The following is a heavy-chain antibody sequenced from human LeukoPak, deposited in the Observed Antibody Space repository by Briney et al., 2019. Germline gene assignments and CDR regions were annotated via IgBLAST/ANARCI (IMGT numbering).Heavy chain of an antibody. J-gene: IGHJ4*02. Sequence: ASVKVSCKASGYTFTSYYIHWVRQAPGQGLEWMGIINPSGGSTSYAQKFQGRLTMSRDTSTSTVYMELSSLRSEDTAVYYCAGEEGVVAGTFDFWGQGTLVTVSS. V-gene: IGHV1-46*03. D-gene: IGHD6-19*01. CDR1: GYTFTSYY. CDR2: INPSGGST. CDR3: AGEEGVVAGTFDF.